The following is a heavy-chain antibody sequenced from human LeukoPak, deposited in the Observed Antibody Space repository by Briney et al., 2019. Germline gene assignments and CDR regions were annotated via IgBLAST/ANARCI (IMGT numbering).Heavy chain of an antibody. Sequence: PGGSLRLSCAASGFTFSTYGMHWVRQAPGKGLEWVAVIWYDGSNEYYADSVKGRFTISRDNSKNTLFLQLHNLRVEDTALYYCARDLHYYVAMDVWGQGTTVTVSS. CDR1: GFTFSTYG. D-gene: IGHD3-10*02. CDR2: IWYDGSNE. CDR3: ARDLHYYVAMDV. V-gene: IGHV3-33*01. J-gene: IGHJ6*02.